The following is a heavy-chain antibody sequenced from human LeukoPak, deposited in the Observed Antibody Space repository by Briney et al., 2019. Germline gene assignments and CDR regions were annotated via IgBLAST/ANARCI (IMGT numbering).Heavy chain of an antibody. Sequence: SETLSLTCTVSGGSISTYGHYWGWIRQTPGKGLEWIGSIYYTGITYYNSALNSRVTISVDTSKNQFSLRLSSVTATGMAVYYCARGVVPSVIPYSYYMDVWGKGTTVTVSS. J-gene: IGHJ6*03. CDR2: IYYTGIT. CDR3: ARGVVPSVIPYSYYMDV. D-gene: IGHD2-2*01. V-gene: IGHV4-39*02. CDR1: GGSISTYGHY.